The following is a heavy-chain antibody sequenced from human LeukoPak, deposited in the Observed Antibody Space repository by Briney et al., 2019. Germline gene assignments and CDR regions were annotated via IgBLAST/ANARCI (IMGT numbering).Heavy chain of an antibody. J-gene: IGHJ6*03. CDR1: GFTFSSYS. D-gene: IGHD6-13*01. V-gene: IGHV3-21*01. CDR2: ISSSSGYI. CDR3: ARDQTAAAGYYYYYYMDV. Sequence: TGGSLRLSCAASGFTFSSYSMNWVRQAPGKGLEWVSSISSSSGYIYYADSVKGRFTISRDNAKDSLYLQMNSLRAEDTAVYYCARDQTAAAGYYYYYYMDVWGKGTTVTVSS.